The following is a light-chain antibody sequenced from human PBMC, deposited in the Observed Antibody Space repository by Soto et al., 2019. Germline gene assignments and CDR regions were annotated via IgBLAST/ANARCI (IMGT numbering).Light chain of an antibody. V-gene: IGKV3-20*01. J-gene: IGKJ1*01. CDR3: QQYGSFPWT. CDR2: GAS. Sequence: VLTQSPGTLSSSPGDRATLSCRASQSVSSNYLAWCQQKPGQAPRLIIYGASSRATGIPDRFSGSGSGTDFTLTISRLEPEDFAVYYCQQYGSFPWTFGQGTKVEIK. CDR1: QSVSSNY.